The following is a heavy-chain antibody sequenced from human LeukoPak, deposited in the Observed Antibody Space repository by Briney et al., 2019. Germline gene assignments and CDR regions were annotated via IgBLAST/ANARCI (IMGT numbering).Heavy chain of an antibody. J-gene: IGHJ4*02. Sequence: SETLPLTCTVSGGSISSSSYYWGWIRQPPGKGLEWIGSIYYSGSTYYNPSLKSRVTISVDTSKNQFSQKLSSVTAADTAVYYCARHLSTYYYGSGSYYNPYYFDYWGQGTLVTVSS. CDR2: IYYSGST. D-gene: IGHD3-10*01. CDR1: GGSISSSSYY. CDR3: ARHLSTYYYGSGSYYNPYYFDY. V-gene: IGHV4-39*01.